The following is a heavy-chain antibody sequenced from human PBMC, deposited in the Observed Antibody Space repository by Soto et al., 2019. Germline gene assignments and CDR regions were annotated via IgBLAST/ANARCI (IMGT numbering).Heavy chain of an antibody. J-gene: IGHJ4*02. CDR1: GFTFSSYA. CDR3: AKSGGLEPFDY. Sequence: GGSLRLSCAASGFTFSSYAMSWVRQAPGKGLEWVSAISGSGGSTYYADYVKGQFTISRDNSKNTLYLQMNSLRAEDTAVYYCAKSGGLEPFDYWGQGTLVTVSS. CDR2: ISGSGGST. D-gene: IGHD3-16*01. V-gene: IGHV3-23*01.